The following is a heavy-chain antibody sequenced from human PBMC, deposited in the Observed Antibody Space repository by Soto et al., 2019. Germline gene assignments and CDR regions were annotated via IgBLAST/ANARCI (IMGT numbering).Heavy chain of an antibody. V-gene: IGHV3-48*03. CDR3: AGSTVAGSMEV. CDR1: GFTFSSYE. Sequence: PGGSLRLSCAASGFTFSSYEMNWVRQAPGKGLEWVSYISSSGSTIYYADSVKGRFTISRDNAKNSLYLQMNSLRAEDTAVYYCAGSTVAGSMEVWGQGTTVTVSS. D-gene: IGHD6-19*01. J-gene: IGHJ6*02. CDR2: ISSSGSTI.